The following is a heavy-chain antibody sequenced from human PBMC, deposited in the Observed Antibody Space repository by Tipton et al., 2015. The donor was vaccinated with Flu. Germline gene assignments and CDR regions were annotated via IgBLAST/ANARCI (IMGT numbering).Heavy chain of an antibody. CDR3: ARSVVPAAIDY. D-gene: IGHD2-2*01. J-gene: IGHJ4*02. CDR1: GFTFSTYE. CDR2: ISGGANSI. Sequence: SLRLSCVASGFTFSTYEMNWVRQAPGKGLEWVSYISGGANSIYYADSVKGRFTISRDNAKNSVYLRMNSLRAEDTAVYYCARSVVPAAIDYWGQGTLVTASS. V-gene: IGHV3-48*03.